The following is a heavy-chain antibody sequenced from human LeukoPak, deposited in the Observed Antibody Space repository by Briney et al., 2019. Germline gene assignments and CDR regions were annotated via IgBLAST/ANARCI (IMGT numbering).Heavy chain of an antibody. V-gene: IGHV3-64*01. J-gene: IGHJ6*02. D-gene: IGHD1-1*01. CDR1: GFTFSSYA. CDR2: ISINGGST. Sequence: GGSLRLSCAASGFTFSSYAMHWVRQAPGKGLEYVSGISINGGSTYYANSVKGRFTISRDNSKNTLYLQMRSLRPEDMAVYHCARWYNSLDVWGQGTPVTVSS. CDR3: ARWYNSLDV.